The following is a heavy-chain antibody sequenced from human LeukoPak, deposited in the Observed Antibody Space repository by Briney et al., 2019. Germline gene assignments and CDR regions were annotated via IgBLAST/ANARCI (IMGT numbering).Heavy chain of an antibody. D-gene: IGHD2-15*01. CDR2: IYPGDSDT. CDR1: GYSFTSYW. CDR3: ARSARNCSGGSCYSSGAFDT. V-gene: IGHV5-51*01. Sequence: GESVKISCKVSGYSFTSYWIGCVRQMPGKGLEWMGHIYPGDSDTRYSPSFQGQVTISADKSISTAYLQWSSPKASDTAMYYCARSARNCSGGSCYSSGAFDTWGQGTMVTVSS. J-gene: IGHJ3*02.